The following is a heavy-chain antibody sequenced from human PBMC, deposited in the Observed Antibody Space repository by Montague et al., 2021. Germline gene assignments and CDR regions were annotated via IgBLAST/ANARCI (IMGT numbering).Heavy chain of an antibody. CDR1: GFTFSGYA. Sequence: SLRLSCAASGFTFSGYAMSWVRQAPGKGPEWVSGTSATGGGTFYADSVKGRFIISRDNSKNTLFLQMNSLRADDTAVYYCAKNRAAPGRSSFDYWGQGTRVTVSS. J-gene: IGHJ4*02. D-gene: IGHD6-13*01. CDR2: TSATGGGT. CDR3: AKNRAAPGRSSFDY. V-gene: IGHV3-23*01.